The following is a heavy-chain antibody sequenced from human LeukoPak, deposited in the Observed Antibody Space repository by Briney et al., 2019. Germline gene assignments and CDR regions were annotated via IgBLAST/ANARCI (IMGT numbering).Heavy chain of an antibody. Sequence: GGSLRLSCAASGFTFSSYTMNWVRQAPGKGLEWVSAIGGRGGSTFYADSVKGRFTISRDNSKSTLDLQMNSLSAEDTAVYYCARASYSETYQYYFDYWGQGTLVTVSS. V-gene: IGHV3-23*01. CDR3: ARASYSETYQYYFDY. CDR1: GFTFSSYT. CDR2: IGGRGGST. J-gene: IGHJ4*02. D-gene: IGHD1-26*01.